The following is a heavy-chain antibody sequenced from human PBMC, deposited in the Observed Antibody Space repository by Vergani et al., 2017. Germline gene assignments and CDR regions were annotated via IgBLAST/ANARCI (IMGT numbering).Heavy chain of an antibody. Sequence: EVQLVESGGGLVQPGGSLRLSCAASGFTFSSYSMNWVRQAPGKGLEWVSYISSSSSYIYYADSVKGRFTISRDNAKNSLYLQMNSLRAEDTAVYYCARARPTAPPVPFDYWGQGTLVTVSS. CDR1: GFTFSSYS. J-gene: IGHJ4*02. CDR2: ISSSSSYI. V-gene: IGHV3-21*05. CDR3: ARARPTAPPVPFDY.